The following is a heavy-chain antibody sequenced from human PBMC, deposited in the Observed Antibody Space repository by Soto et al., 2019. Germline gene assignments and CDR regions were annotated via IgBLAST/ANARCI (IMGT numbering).Heavy chain of an antibody. CDR3: ARVRMGVTYYYDSSGYYYFDY. Sequence: PGGSLRLSCAVSGFSFGTYWMSWVRQAPGKGLEWLASIKQDGSEKYYVDSVKGRFTISRDNAKNSLYLQMNSLRAEDTAVYYCARVRMGVTYYYDSSGYYYFDYWGQGTLVTVSS. D-gene: IGHD3-22*01. V-gene: IGHV3-7*01. CDR2: IKQDGSEK. CDR1: GFSFGTYW. J-gene: IGHJ4*02.